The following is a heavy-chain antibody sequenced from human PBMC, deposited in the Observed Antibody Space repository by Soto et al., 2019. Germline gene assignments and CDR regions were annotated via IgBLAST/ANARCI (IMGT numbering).Heavy chain of an antibody. CDR1: GFTFSSYA. V-gene: IGHV3-23*01. D-gene: IGHD4-17*01. CDR2: ISGSGGST. J-gene: IGHJ6*02. CDR3: AKDVGGYGDPYYYYYGMDV. Sequence: GGSLRLSCADSGFTFSSYAMSWVRQAPGKGLEWVSAISGSGGSTYYADSVKGRFTISRDNSKNTLYLQMNSLRAEDTAVYYCAKDVGGYGDPYYYYYGMDVWGQGTTVTVSS.